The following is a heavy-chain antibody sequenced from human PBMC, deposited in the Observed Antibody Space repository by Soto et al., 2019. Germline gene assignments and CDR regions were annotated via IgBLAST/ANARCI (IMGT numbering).Heavy chain of an antibody. J-gene: IGHJ6*02. CDR1: GFTFSSYA. CDR3: AKLAVGLLQGPLDYYGMDV. D-gene: IGHD3-22*01. Sequence: PGGSLRLSCAASGFTFSSYAMSWVRQAPGKGLKWVSAISGSGGSTYYADSVKGRFTISRDNSKNTLYLQMNSLRAEDTAVYYCAKLAVGLLQGPLDYYGMDVWGQGTTVTVSS. CDR2: ISGSGGST. V-gene: IGHV3-23*01.